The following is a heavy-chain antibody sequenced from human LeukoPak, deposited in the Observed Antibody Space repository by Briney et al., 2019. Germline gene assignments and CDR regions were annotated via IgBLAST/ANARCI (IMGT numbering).Heavy chain of an antibody. CDR1: GYSISSGYY. D-gene: IGHD1-26*01. CDR2: IYHSGST. Sequence: PSEALSLTCTVSGYSISSGYYWGWIRQPPGKGLEWIGSIYHSGSTYYNPSLKSRVTISVDTSKNQFSLKLSSVTAADTAVYYCANRSGGSYSDYWGQGTLVTVSS. J-gene: IGHJ4*02. V-gene: IGHV4-38-2*02. CDR3: ANRSGGSYSDY.